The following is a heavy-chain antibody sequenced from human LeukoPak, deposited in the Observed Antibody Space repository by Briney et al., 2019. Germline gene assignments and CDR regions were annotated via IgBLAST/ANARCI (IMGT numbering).Heavy chain of an antibody. Sequence: GGSLRLSCAASGFTFSSYWMSWVRQAPGKGLEWVANIKQDGSEKYYVDSVKGRFTISRDNAKNSLYLQMNSLRAEDTAVYYCARDRETVVVPAAIGYWGQGTLVTVSS. CDR1: GFTFSSYW. V-gene: IGHV3-7*03. D-gene: IGHD2-2*01. J-gene: IGHJ4*02. CDR3: ARDRETVVVPAAIGY. CDR2: IKQDGSEK.